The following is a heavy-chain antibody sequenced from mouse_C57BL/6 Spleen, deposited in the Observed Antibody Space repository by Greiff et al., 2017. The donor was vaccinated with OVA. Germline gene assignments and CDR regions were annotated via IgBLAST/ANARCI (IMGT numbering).Heavy chain of an antibody. V-gene: IGHV5-6*01. D-gene: IGHD1-1*01. Sequence: EVKVVESGGDLVKPGGSLKLSCAASGFTFSSYGMSWVRQTPDKRLEWVATISSGGSYTYYPDSVKGRFTISRDNAKNTLYLQMSSLKSEDTAMYYCARPITTAYYFDYWGQGTTLTVSS. CDR1: GFTFSSYG. CDR2: ISSGGSYT. CDR3: ARPITTAYYFDY. J-gene: IGHJ2*01.